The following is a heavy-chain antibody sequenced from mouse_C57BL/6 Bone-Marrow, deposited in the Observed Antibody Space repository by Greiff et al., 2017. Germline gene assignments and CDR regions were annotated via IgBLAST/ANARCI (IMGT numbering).Heavy chain of an antibody. J-gene: IGHJ2*01. CDR3: ARGDWDFFDY. CDR1: GYAFTNYL. Sequence: VQRVESGAELVRPGTSVKVSCKASGYAFTNYLIEWVKQRPGQGLEWIGVINPGSGGTNYNEKFKGKATLTADKSSSTAYMQLSSLTSEDSAVYFCARGDWDFFDYWGQGTTLTVSS. V-gene: IGHV1-54*01. D-gene: IGHD4-1*01. CDR2: INPGSGGT.